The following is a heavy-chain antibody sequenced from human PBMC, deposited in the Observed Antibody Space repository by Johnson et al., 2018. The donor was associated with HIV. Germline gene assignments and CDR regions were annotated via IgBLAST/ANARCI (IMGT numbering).Heavy chain of an antibody. D-gene: IGHD1-26*01. CDR2: ISYDGSNK. J-gene: IGHJ3*02. CDR1: GFRFSSYA. CDR3: ARVRAGRENAFDI. Sequence: QVQLVESGGGVVQPGRSLRLSCVASGFRFSSYAVHWVRQAPGKGLEWVAVISYDGSNKYYADSVKGRFTISRDNSKNTLSLQMNSPRVDDTAIYYCARVRAGRENAFDIWGQGTMVTVSS. V-gene: IGHV3-30*04.